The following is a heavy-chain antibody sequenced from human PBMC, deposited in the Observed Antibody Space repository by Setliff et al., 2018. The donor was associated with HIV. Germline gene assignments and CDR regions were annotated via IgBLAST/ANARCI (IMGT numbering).Heavy chain of an antibody. J-gene: IGHJ4*02. CDR1: GYTFTSYD. Sequence: ASVKVSCKASGYTFTSYDINWVQQATGQGLEWMGWMNPNSGNTGYAQKFQGRVTMTRNTSISTAYMELSSLRSEDTAVYYCAAQSYYNFWSGYYRTEPFDYWGQGTLVTVSS. V-gene: IGHV1-8*01. CDR3: AAQSYYNFWSGYYRTEPFDY. CDR2: MNPNSGNT. D-gene: IGHD3-3*01.